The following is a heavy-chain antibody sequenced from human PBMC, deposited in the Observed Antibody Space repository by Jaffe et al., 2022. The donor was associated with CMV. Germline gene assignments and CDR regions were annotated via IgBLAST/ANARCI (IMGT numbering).Heavy chain of an antibody. CDR1: GFTFSNAW. J-gene: IGHJ6*02. D-gene: IGHD2-15*01. CDR3: TTHGLRKEYCSGGSCYLGYYYYGMDV. CDR2: IKSKTDGGTT. V-gene: IGHV3-15*01. Sequence: EVQLVESGGGLVKPGGSLRLSCAASGFTFSNAWMSWVRQAPGKGLEWVGRIKSKTDGGTTDYAAPVKGRFTISRDDSKNTLYLQMNSLKTEDTAVYYCTTHGLRKEYCSGGSCYLGYYYYGMDVWGQGTTVTVSS.